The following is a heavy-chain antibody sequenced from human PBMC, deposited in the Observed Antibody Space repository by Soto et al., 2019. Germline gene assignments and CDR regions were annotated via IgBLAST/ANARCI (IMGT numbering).Heavy chain of an antibody. V-gene: IGHV2-5*02. CDR3: AHRVLGDEHLNECDP. CDR1: GFSLTSTGVA. CDR2: IYWDDDE. D-gene: IGHD1-26*01. Sequence: QITLKESGPTLVKPTQTLTLTCTFSGFSLTSTGVAVGWVRQPPGKALEWLALIYWDDDERYTPSLKSRLTVTKDTSKNQVVLTMTNMDPVDTATYFCAHRVLGDEHLNECDPWRQGILVTVSS. J-gene: IGHJ5*02.